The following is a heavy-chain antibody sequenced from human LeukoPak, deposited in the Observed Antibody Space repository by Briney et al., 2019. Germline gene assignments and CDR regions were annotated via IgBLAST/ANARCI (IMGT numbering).Heavy chain of an antibody. CDR1: GYIFTSYG. CDR2: ISAYNGNT. D-gene: IGHD3-16*02. J-gene: IGHJ4*02. Sequence: GASVKVSCKASGYIFTSYGISWVRQAAGQGLEWMGWISAYNGNTNYAQKLHGRVTMAPDTSTSTAYMELRCIRTDDTAVYCCARDRRSPEGIMITFGGVIDTGIDYWGQGTLVTVSS. CDR3: ARDRRSPEGIMITFGGVIDTGIDY. V-gene: IGHV1-18*01.